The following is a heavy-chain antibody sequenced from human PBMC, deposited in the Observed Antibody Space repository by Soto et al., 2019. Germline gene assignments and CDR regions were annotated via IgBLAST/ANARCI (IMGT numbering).Heavy chain of an antibody. CDR1: GGSINSGGYY. V-gene: IGHV4-31*11. CDR2: IYYSGSS. J-gene: IGHJ5*01. Sequence: QVQLQESGPGLVKPSQTLSLTCAVSGGSINSGGYYWSWIRQHPGKGLEWIGYIYYSGSSNHNPSLNSRVTISVDTSKNQFSLKLSSVTAADTAVYYCGRGGDWFDFWGQGTLVTVSS. CDR3: GRGGDWFDF.